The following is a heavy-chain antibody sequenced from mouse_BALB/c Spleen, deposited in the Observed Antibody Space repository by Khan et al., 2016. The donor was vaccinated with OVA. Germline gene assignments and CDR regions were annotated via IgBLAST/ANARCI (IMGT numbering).Heavy chain of an antibody. J-gene: IGHJ2*01. CDR3: ARIKKIVATYFDY. CDR2: TNPTNGRT. CDR1: DYTFTSYW. D-gene: IGHD1-1*01. V-gene: IGHV1S81*02. Sequence: VQLQQSGAELVKAGASVKMSCKASDYTFTSYWMHWVKQRLGQGLEWFAETNPTNGRTYYNEKFKSKATLTVDKSSSTAYMLLSGPTFEDSAVYYSARIKKIVATYFDYWGQGTTLTVSS.